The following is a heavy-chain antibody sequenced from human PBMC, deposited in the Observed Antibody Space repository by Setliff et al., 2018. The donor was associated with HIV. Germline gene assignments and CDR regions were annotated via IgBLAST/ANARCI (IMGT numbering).Heavy chain of an antibody. D-gene: IGHD5-18*01. CDR3: ASLGYSYGPDFDY. CDR1: GVTFSTYA. Sequence: GASVKVSCKASGVTFSTYAISWVRQAPGQGLEWLGGIIPIFGTANYAQKFQGRVTITTDESTSTAYMELSSLRSEDTAVYYCASLGYSYGPDFDYWGQGTLVTVSS. V-gene: IGHV1-69*05. J-gene: IGHJ4*02. CDR2: IIPIFGTA.